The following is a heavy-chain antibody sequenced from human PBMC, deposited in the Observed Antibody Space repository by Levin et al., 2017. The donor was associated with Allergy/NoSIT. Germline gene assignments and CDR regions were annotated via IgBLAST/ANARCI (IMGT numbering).Heavy chain of an antibody. D-gene: IGHD2-2*01. Sequence: GGSLRLSCAASGFTFSSYAMHWVRQAPGKGLEWVAVISYDGSNKYYADSVKGRFTISRDNSKNTLYLQMNSLRAEDTAVYYCARGRQYQLPHYGMDVWGQGTTVTVSS. J-gene: IGHJ6*02. CDR3: ARGRQYQLPHYGMDV. CDR2: ISYDGSNK. V-gene: IGHV3-30-3*01. CDR1: GFTFSSYA.